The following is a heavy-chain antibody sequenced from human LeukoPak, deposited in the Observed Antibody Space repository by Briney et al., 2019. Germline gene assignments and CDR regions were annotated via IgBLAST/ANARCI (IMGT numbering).Heavy chain of an antibody. CDR3: AKDQAVVGTLALDY. CDR1: GFTFSSYA. Sequence: PGRSLRLSCAASGFTFSSYAMHWVRQAPGKGLEWVAVISYDGSNKYYADSVKGRFTISRDNSKNTLFLQMSSLRAEDTAIYYCAKDQAVVGTLALDYWGQGTLVTVSS. J-gene: IGHJ4*02. D-gene: IGHD6-19*01. V-gene: IGHV3-30-3*01. CDR2: ISYDGSNK.